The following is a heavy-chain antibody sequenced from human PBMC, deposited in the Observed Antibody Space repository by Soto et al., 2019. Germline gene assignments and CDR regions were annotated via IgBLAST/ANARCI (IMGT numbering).Heavy chain of an antibody. D-gene: IGHD6-19*01. J-gene: IGHJ6*03. CDR1: GFSLSNARMG. CDR3: ARIERSGWANRFSYYMDV. V-gene: IGHV2-26*01. CDR2: IFSNDEK. Sequence: SGPTLVNPTETLTLTCTVSGFSLSNARMGVSWIRQPPGKALECLVHIFSNDEKSYSTSLKSRLTISKDTSKSQLVLTMPNMDPVDTATYYCARIERSGWANRFSYYMDVWGKGTTVTVSS.